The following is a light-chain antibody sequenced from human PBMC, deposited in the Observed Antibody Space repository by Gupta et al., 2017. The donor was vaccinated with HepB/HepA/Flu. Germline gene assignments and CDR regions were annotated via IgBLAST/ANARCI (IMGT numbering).Light chain of an antibody. CDR2: GAS. J-gene: IGKJ2*01. Sequence: EIVMTQSPATLSVSPGERATLSCRASQSVNNNLAWYQQKPGQAPRLLIYGASIRATNIPARFSGSGSGTEFTLTISSLQSEDFAVYYCQQYNNWPPYTFGPGTKVEIK. CDR1: QSVNNN. V-gene: IGKV3-15*01. CDR3: QQYNNWPPYT.